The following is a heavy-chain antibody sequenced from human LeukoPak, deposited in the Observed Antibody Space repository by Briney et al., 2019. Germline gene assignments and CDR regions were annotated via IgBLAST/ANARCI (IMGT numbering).Heavy chain of an antibody. J-gene: IGHJ6*02. CDR2: IYYSRST. CDR3: ARDTAGLLWFGEGMDV. Sequence: KPSETLSLTCTVSGGSISSYYWSWIRQPPGKGLEWIGYIYYSRSTNYNPSLKSRVTISVDTSKNQFSLKLSSVTAADTAVYYCARDTAGLLWFGEGMDVWGQGTTVTVSS. D-gene: IGHD3-10*01. V-gene: IGHV4-59*01. CDR1: GGSISSYY.